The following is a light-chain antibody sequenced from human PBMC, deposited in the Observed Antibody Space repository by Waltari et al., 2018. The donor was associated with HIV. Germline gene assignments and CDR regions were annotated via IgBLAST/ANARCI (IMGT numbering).Light chain of an antibody. J-gene: IGLJ3*02. CDR3: CSRGNNGNHLV. V-gene: IGLV3-19*01. CDR1: SLRRYY. CDR2: SEN. Sequence: TLKITCQGDSLRRYYASWYQQKPGQAPVIVIYSENHRPSRIPDRFSGSSSGNTASLTITGSQAEDEAHYYCCSRGNNGNHLVFGGGTKLTVL.